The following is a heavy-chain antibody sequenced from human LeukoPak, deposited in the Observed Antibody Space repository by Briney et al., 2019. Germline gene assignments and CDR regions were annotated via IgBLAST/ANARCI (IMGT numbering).Heavy chain of an antibody. CDR2: INPNSGGT. D-gene: IGHD3-10*01. Sequence: ASVKLSCKASGYTFTGYYMHWVRQAPGQGLEWMGWINPNSGGTNYAQNFQGRVTMTRDTSISTAYMELSRLRSDDTAVYYCASPGGQGSGSYSTLYYYYYGMDVWGQGTTVTVSS. CDR1: GYTFTGYY. CDR3: ASPGGQGSGSYSTLYYYYYGMDV. J-gene: IGHJ6*02. V-gene: IGHV1-2*02.